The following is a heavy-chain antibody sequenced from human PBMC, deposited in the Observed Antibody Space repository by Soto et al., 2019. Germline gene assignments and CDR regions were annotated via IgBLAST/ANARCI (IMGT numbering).Heavy chain of an antibody. V-gene: IGHV1-69*01. CDR3: ARGGEYSSGLLVGWCDP. CDR1: GGTFSSYA. Sequence: QVQLVQSGAEVKKPGSSVKVSCKASGGTFSSYAISWVRQAPGQGLEWMGGLIPIFGTANYAQKFQGRVTITADESRSTAYMERRSLRSEDTAVDYCARGGEYSSGLLVGWCDPGGQGTLVGVSS. D-gene: IGHD6-19*01. CDR2: LIPIFGTA. J-gene: IGHJ5*02.